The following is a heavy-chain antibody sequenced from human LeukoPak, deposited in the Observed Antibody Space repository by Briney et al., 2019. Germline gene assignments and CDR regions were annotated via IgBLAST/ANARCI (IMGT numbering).Heavy chain of an antibody. CDR3: ARGSRVVPAAKTRYMDV. CDR1: GGSISSYY. Sequence: KPSETLSLTCTVSGGSISSYYWSWIRQPPGKGLEWIGYIYYSGSTNYNPSLKSRVTISVDTSKNQFSLKLSSVTAADTAVYYCARGSRVVPAAKTRYMDVWGKGTTVTVSS. V-gene: IGHV4-59*12. D-gene: IGHD2-2*01. J-gene: IGHJ6*03. CDR2: IYYSGST.